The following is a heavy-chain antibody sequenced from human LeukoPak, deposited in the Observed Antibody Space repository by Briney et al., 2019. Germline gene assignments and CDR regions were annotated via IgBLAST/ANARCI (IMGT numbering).Heavy chain of an antibody. CDR3: ARSRRGFYDSSGSHLDY. D-gene: IGHD3-22*01. J-gene: IGHJ4*02. Sequence: SETLSLTCTVSGGTISSSSYYWGWIRQPPGRGLEWIGSIYYSGSAYDSPSLSGRVTISVDTSKNQFSLKLIYVGAADTAVYYCARSRRGFYDSSGSHLDYWGQGILVTVSS. CDR1: GGTISSSSYY. CDR2: IYYSGSA. V-gene: IGHV4-39*01.